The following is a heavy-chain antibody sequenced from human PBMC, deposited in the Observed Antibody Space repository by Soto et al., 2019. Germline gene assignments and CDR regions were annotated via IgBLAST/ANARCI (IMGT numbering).Heavy chain of an antibody. CDR3: ARDRNIAALDY. CDR1: GYTFTGYY. V-gene: IGHV1-2*02. J-gene: IGHJ4*02. Sequence: GASVNVSFKASGYTFTGYYMHWVRQAPGQGLEWMGWINPNSGGTNYAQKFQGRVTMTRDTSISTAYMELSRLRSDDTAVYYCARDRNIAALDYWGQGTLVTVSS. D-gene: IGHD6-6*01. CDR2: INPNSGGT.